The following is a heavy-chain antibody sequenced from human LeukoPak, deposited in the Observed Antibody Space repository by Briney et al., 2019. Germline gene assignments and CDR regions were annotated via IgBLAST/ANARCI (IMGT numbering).Heavy chain of an antibody. J-gene: IGHJ4*02. CDR3: ARHAGGIAAAGTRPFDY. V-gene: IGHV4-39*01. CDR2: IYYNGNT. CDR1: GDSITSGTYY. Sequence: SETLSLTCTVSGDSITSGTYYWGWIRQPPGKGLEWIGSIYYNGNTYYNPSLKSRVTISVDTSENQFPLKLSSVTAADTAVYYCARHAGGIAAAGTRPFDYWGQGTLVTVSS. D-gene: IGHD6-13*01.